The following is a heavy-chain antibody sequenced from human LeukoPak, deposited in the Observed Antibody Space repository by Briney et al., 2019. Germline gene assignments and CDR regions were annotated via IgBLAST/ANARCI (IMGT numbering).Heavy chain of an antibody. CDR2: ISGSGGST. Sequence: GGSLRHSCAASGFTFSSYAMSWVRQAPGKGLEWVSAISGSGGSTYYVDSVKGRFTISRDNSKNTLYLQMNSLRAEDTAVYYCAKDFARFVPSGYYYFDYWGQGTLVTVSS. CDR1: GFTFSSYA. J-gene: IGHJ4*02. D-gene: IGHD3-22*01. V-gene: IGHV3-23*01. CDR3: AKDFARFVPSGYYYFDY.